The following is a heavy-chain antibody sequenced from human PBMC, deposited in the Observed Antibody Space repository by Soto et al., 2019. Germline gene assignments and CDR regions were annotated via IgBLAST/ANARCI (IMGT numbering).Heavy chain of an antibody. V-gene: IGHV1-69*01. Sequence: QVQLVQSGAEVKKPGSSVKVSCKASGGTFSTYGITWVRQASGQGLEWMGGIIPIFGTIKFAQKFQGRLTITPDESTSTVYMELSSLTSEDTAVYYCASRESVDAFAVWGQGTMVTVSS. CDR3: ASRESVDAFAV. D-gene: IGHD1-26*01. J-gene: IGHJ3*01. CDR2: IIPIFGTI. CDR1: GGTFSTYG.